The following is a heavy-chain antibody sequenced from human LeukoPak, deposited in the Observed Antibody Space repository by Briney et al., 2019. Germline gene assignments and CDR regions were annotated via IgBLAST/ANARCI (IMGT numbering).Heavy chain of an antibody. CDR2: IYPGDSDT. Sequence: GESLKISCKGSGYRFNTYWIAWVRQMPGKGLEWMGIIYPGDSDTRYSPSFQGQVTISADKSISTAYLQWSSLKASDTAMYYCAKHLYSGYDSNFDYWGQGTLVTVSS. CDR3: AKHLYSGYDSNFDY. CDR1: GYRFNTYW. J-gene: IGHJ4*02. D-gene: IGHD5-12*01. V-gene: IGHV5-51*01.